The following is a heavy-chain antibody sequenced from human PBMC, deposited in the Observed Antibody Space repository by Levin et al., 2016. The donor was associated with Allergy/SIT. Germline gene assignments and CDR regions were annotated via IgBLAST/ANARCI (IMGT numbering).Heavy chain of an antibody. Sequence: SETLSLTCTISGGSIRSGSQYWSWIRQPAGKGLEWIGRIYTSGSTSGGTNYNPSLKSRVTISVDTSKNQFSLKVNSMTAADTAVYYCARLPLQRGSDPFDIWGQGTLVTASS. CDR3: ARLPLQRGSDPFDI. CDR1: GGSIRSGSQY. V-gene: IGHV4-61*02. D-gene: IGHD3-10*01. J-gene: IGHJ3*02. CDR2: IYTSGSTSGGT.